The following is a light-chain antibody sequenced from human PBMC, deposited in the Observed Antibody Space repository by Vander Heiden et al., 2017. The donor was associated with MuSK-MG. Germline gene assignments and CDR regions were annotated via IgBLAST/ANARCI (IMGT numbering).Light chain of an antibody. Sequence: QSALTQPASVSGSPGQSIAISCTGTSSDVGSYNLVSWYQQYPGKAPKVMIYEVSKRPSGVSDRFSGSKSGNTASLTISGLQAEDEADYYCCSDAGGSTYVFGTGTKVTVL. CDR3: CSDAGGSTYV. V-gene: IGLV2-23*02. CDR1: SSDVGSYNL. CDR2: EVS. J-gene: IGLJ1*01.